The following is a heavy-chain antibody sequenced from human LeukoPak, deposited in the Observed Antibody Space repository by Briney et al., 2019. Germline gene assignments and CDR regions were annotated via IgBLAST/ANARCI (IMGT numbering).Heavy chain of an antibody. CDR3: ARAGVQDSSGYLAAFDI. V-gene: IGHV1-46*01. J-gene: IGHJ3*02. Sequence: ASVKVSCKASGYTLTSYYMHWVRQAPGQGLEWMGIINPSGGSTSYAQKFQGRVTMTRDTSTSTVYMELSSLRSEDTAVYYCARAGVQDSSGYLAAFDIWGQGTMVTVSS. D-gene: IGHD3-22*01. CDR2: INPSGGST. CDR1: GYTLTSYY.